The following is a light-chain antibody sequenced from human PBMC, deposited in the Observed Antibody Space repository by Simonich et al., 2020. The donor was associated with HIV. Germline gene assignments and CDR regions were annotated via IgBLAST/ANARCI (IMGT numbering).Light chain of an antibody. CDR3: QQYYSSLIT. J-gene: IGKJ4*01. Sequence: DIQMTQSPSSLSASVGDRVTITCRASQVIRNSLPWYQQRPGKAPKLLINAAYRLESGVPSRFSGSGSGTEYTLTISSLQPEDFATYYCQQYYSSLITFGGGTKVEIK. V-gene: IGKV1-NL1*01. CDR1: QVIRNS. CDR2: AAY.